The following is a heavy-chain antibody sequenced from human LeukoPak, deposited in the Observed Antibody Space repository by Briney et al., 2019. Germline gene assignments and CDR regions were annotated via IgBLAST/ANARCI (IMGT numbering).Heavy chain of an antibody. CDR3: AKLYGSGEYYYYYGMDV. J-gene: IGHJ6*02. CDR1: GFTFSTYA. D-gene: IGHD3-10*01. CDR2: ISGSGGST. Sequence: PGGSLRLSCAASGFTFSTYAMSWVRQAPGKGLEWVSTISGSGGSTYYADSVKGRFTISRDNSKNTLYLQMNSLRAEDTAVYYCAKLYGSGEYYYYYGMDVWGQGPRSPSP. V-gene: IGHV3-23*01.